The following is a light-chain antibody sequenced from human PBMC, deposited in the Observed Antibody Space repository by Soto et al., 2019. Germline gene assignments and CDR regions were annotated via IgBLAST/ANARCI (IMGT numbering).Light chain of an antibody. Sequence: EIGLTQSAATVSLSTGERATLSCRASQSFRGLLAWYQQKPGQAPRLLIYDAYNRATGIPPRFSGSGSGTDFTLTISSLEPEDSAVYYCQQRHMWPITFGQGTRLEIK. CDR3: QQRHMWPIT. CDR1: QSFRGL. V-gene: IGKV3-11*01. J-gene: IGKJ5*01. CDR2: DAY.